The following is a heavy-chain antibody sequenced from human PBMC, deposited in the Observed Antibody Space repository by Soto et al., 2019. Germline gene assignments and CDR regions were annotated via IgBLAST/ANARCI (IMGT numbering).Heavy chain of an antibody. D-gene: IGHD3-10*01. Sequence: EVQLVESGGGLEQPGRALRLSCAASGFIFDDYAMHWVRQAPGRGLEWLSVINWNGGDIVYADSVKGRFTISRDNAKNSEYLQMKSMGAEVTAVYYCGKDSRGGRTDYGVDVWGRGPRVTVSS. CDR3: GKDSRGGRTDYGVDV. CDR1: GFIFDDYA. CDR2: INWNGGDI. V-gene: IGHV3-9*01. J-gene: IGHJ6*01.